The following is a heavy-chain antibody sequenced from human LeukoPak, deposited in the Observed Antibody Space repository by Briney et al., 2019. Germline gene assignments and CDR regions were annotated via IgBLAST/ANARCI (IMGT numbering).Heavy chain of an antibody. V-gene: IGHV1-18*01. D-gene: IGHD6-25*01. CDR2: ISAYNGNT. CDR3: ARDLRQRGYYYYYYGMDV. J-gene: IGHJ6*02. CDR1: GYTFTSYG. Sequence: ASVKVSCKASGYTFTSYGISWVRQAPGQGLEWMGWISAYNGNTNYAQKLQGRVTMTTDTSTCTAYMELRSLRSDDTAVYYCARDLRQRGYYYYYYGMDVWGQGTTVTVSS.